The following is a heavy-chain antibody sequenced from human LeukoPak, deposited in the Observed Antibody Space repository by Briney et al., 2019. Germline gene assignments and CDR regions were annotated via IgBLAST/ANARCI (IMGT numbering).Heavy chain of an antibody. D-gene: IGHD2-2*01. Sequence: ASVKVSCKASGYTFTRYGISWVRQAPGQGLEWMGWISGYNGKINYAQKFQGRVTMTTDTSTSTAYLELRSLTSEDTAVYYCARRFCSSVSCYDDDAFDVWGQGTLVTVSS. CDR3: ARRFCSSVSCYDDDAFDV. V-gene: IGHV1-18*01. J-gene: IGHJ3*01. CDR1: GYTFTRYG. CDR2: ISGYNGKI.